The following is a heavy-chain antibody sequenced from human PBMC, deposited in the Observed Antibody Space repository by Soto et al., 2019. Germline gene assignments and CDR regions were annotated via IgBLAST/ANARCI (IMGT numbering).Heavy chain of an antibody. V-gene: IGHV3-74*01. CDR1: GFTFSNYW. CDR3: VRTSLVVAVATREDF. J-gene: IGHJ4*02. Sequence: EVQLVESGGGLVQPGESLRLSCAASGFTFSNYWMHWVRQAPGKGLVWVSRIDSDGSRITYADFVKGRFTISRDNAKNTVYLPMNSLTAADTAVYYCVRTSLVVAVATREDFWGQGTLVTVSS. D-gene: IGHD2-15*01. CDR2: IDSDGSRI.